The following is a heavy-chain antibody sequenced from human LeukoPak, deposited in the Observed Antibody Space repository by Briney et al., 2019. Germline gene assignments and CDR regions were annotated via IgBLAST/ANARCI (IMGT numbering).Heavy chain of an antibody. Sequence: GRSLGLPCKAPGLSSSTLAIQWAPKVQAKGLGGWPLIWYDGSNTYYADSVQGRFTISRDNSKNTLYLQMNSLRAEDTAIYYCARDTGNHPNNWLDPWGQGTLVTVSS. V-gene: IGHV3-33*01. D-gene: IGHD1-14*01. CDR3: ARDTGNHPNNWLDP. CDR1: GLSSSTLA. CDR2: IWYDGSNT. J-gene: IGHJ5*02.